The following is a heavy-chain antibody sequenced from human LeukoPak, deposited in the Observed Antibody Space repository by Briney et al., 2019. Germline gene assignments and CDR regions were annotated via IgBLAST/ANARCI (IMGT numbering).Heavy chain of an antibody. D-gene: IGHD3-3*01. Sequence: GGSLRLSCIASGFTFNNYPMAWVRQAPGKGPEWVSAISGGGDKTIYTDSARGRFTISRDNSKNTCSLQMNSLKAEDTAFYYCARDRGWVTIFGVVTEFGMDVWGQGTTVTVSS. CDR2: ISGGGDKT. CDR3: ARDRGWVTIFGVVTEFGMDV. J-gene: IGHJ6*02. CDR1: GFTFNNYP. V-gene: IGHV3-23*01.